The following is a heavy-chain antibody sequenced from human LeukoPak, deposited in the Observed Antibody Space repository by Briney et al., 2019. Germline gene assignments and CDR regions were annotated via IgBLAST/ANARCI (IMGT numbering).Heavy chain of an antibody. J-gene: IGHJ4*02. CDR1: GFGFSSYS. CDR3: AKEGNYYGSGSYYSPVY. CDR2: ISISGSII. V-gene: IGHV3-48*04. Sequence: GGSLRLSCAASGFGFSSYSMNWVRQAPGKGLEWVAYISISGSIINYPDSVKGRFTISRDNAKNSLYLQMNSLRAEDTAVYYCAKEGNYYGSGSYYSPVYWGQGTLVTVSS. D-gene: IGHD3-10*01.